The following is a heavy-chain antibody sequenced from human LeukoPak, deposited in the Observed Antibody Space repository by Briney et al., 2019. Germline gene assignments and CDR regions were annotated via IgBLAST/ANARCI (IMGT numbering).Heavy chain of an antibody. D-gene: IGHD6-13*01. V-gene: IGHV3-23*01. Sequence: PGRSLRLSCAASGFTFSSYAMSWVRQAPGKGLEWVSGISGSGGSTYYADSLRGRFTVSRDNSRNTLYLQMNSLRAEDTAVYYCAVTGYSSRSPNVWGQGTMVTVSS. CDR1: GFTFSSYA. CDR3: AVTGYSSRSPNV. CDR2: ISGSGGST. J-gene: IGHJ3*01.